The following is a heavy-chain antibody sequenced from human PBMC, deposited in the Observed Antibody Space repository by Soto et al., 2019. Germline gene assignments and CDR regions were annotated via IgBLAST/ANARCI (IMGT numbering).Heavy chain of an antibody. CDR2: MNPNSGYT. V-gene: IGHV1-8*01. Sequence: QVQLVQSGTEVKKPGASVKVSCKTSGYTFSSYDINWVRQVTGQGLEWMGWMNPNSGYTGYAQKFQGRLTMTRDSSIRTAYMELSSLGSEDTAVYYCARTNGDFDYWGQGTLVTVSS. D-gene: IGHD2-8*01. CDR1: GYTFSSYD. CDR3: ARTNGDFDY. J-gene: IGHJ4*02.